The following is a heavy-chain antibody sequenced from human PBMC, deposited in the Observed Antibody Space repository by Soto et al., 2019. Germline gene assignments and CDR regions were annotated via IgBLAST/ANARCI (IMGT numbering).Heavy chain of an antibody. Sequence: SETLSLTCAVSGGSISSGGYSWSWIRQPPGKGLEWIGYIYHSGSTYYNPSLKSRVTISVDRSKNQFSLKLSSVTAADTAVYYCARVSSSWSRYFDYWGQGTSVTVSS. CDR2: IYHSGST. D-gene: IGHD6-13*01. V-gene: IGHV4-30-2*01. CDR1: GGSISSGGYS. CDR3: ARVSSSWSRYFDY. J-gene: IGHJ4*02.